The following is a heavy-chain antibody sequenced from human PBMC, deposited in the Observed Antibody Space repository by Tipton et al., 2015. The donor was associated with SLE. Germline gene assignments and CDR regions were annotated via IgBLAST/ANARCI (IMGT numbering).Heavy chain of an antibody. V-gene: IGHV5-10-1*01. Sequence: QLVQSGAEVKKPGESLRISCQGSGYSFTNYWINWVRHMPGKGLEWMGRIDPSDSYTNYSPSFQGHVTISADKSISTAYLQWSSLKASDTAMFYCAIRTIGEDYWGQGTLVTVSS. J-gene: IGHJ4*02. CDR2: IDPSDSYT. D-gene: IGHD3-10*01. CDR1: GYSFTNYW. CDR3: AIRTIGEDY.